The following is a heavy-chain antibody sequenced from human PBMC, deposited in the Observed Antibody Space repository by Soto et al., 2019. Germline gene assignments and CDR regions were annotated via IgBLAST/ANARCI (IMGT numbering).Heavy chain of an antibody. Sequence: PWGSLRLSCVGSGFNFANFGIQWIRQAPGKGLEWVAIISRDGRGEAFADSVKGRFAISKDNSKNTVYLQMTGLRSDDTAVYYCAKEENQNYDGDHWGQGTLVTVSS. CDR2: ISRDGRGE. V-gene: IGHV3-30*18. CDR1: GFNFANFG. CDR3: AKEENQNYDGDH. D-gene: IGHD3-3*01. J-gene: IGHJ1*01.